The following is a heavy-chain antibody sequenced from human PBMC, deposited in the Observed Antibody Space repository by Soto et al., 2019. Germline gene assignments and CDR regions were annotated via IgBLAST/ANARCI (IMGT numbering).Heavy chain of an antibody. J-gene: IGHJ4*02. D-gene: IGHD1-26*01. Sequence: QVQLQESGPGLVKPSQTLSLTCTVSGGSISSGGYYWSWIRQHPGKGLEWIGYIYYSGSTYYNPSLKLRVTIAVDTSKNQFSLKLSSVTAADTAVYYCARVDTSMGATCVSYWGQGTLVTVSS. CDR3: ARVDTSMGATCVSY. CDR2: IYYSGST. CDR1: GGSISSGGYY. V-gene: IGHV4-31*03.